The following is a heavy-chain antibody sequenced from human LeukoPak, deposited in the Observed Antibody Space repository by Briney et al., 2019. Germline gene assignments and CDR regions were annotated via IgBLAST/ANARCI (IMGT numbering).Heavy chain of an antibody. Sequence: GGSLRLSCAASGFTFSGYWMSWVRQAPGKGLEWVANINQDGSEKYYVDSVKGRFTISRDNSKNTLYLQMNSLRAEDTAVYYCAKEGYYVWGSYRYRWFDPWGQGTLVTVSS. J-gene: IGHJ5*02. CDR2: INQDGSEK. D-gene: IGHD3-16*02. CDR1: GFTFSGYW. V-gene: IGHV3-7*01. CDR3: AKEGYYVWGSYRYRWFDP.